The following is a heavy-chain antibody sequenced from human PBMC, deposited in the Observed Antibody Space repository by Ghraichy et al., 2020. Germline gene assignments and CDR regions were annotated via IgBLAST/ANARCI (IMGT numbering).Heavy chain of an antibody. CDR1: GFSFSAFT. D-gene: IGHD1/OR15-1a*01. Sequence: GGSLRLSCAASGFSFSAFTMNWVRQAPGKGLEWVASISRSSSYIYYTDSVKGRFTIARDNANNSLHLQMNSLRAEETAIYFCASDPDTNTWNIFWGQGALVTVSS. V-gene: IGHV3-21*01. CDR3: ASDPDTNTWNIF. CDR2: ISRSSSYI. J-gene: IGHJ4*02.